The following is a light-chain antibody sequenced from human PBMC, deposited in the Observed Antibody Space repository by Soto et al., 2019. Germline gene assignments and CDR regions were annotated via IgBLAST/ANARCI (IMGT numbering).Light chain of an antibody. J-gene: IGLJ3*02. CDR3: SAWDDSLSGRV. CDR1: SSNIGSNY. CDR2: RNN. V-gene: IGLV1-47*01. Sequence: QSVLTQAPSASGTPGQRVTISCSGSSSNIGSNYVYWYQQLPGSAPKVLIYRNNQRPSGGPDRFSCSKYCTSASLAISGLRYEDEVDYYWSAWDDSLSGRVFGGGTKLTVL.